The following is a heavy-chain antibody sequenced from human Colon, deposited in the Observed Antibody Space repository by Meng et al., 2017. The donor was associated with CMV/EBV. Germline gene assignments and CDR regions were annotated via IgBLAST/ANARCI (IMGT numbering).Heavy chain of an antibody. J-gene: IGHJ5*02. V-gene: IGHV1-18*01. Sequence: YGIAWVRQAPGQGLERMGWINVTDGNTNYAENFQGRVTMTTDTSTSTAYLDLRSLRSDDTAVYFCARSLGYCSSGTCYTNWFDPWGQGTLVTVSS. D-gene: IGHD2-15*01. CDR3: ARSLGYCSSGTCYTNWFDP. CDR2: INVTDGNT. CDR1: YG.